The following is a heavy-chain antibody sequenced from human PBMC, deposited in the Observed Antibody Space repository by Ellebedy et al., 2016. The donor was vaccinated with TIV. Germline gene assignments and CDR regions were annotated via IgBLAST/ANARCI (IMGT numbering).Heavy chain of an antibody. J-gene: IGHJ6*02. V-gene: IGHV4-59*01. CDR2: IYYSGST. Sequence: SETLSLXXTVSGISISSYYWSWIRQPPGKGLEWIGYIYYSGSTNYNPSLKSRVTISLDTSKNQFSLKLSSVTAADTAVYFCATSGDAPFAYYGMDVWGQGRTVIVS. D-gene: IGHD2/OR15-2a*01. CDR3: ATSGDAPFAYYGMDV. CDR1: GISISSYY.